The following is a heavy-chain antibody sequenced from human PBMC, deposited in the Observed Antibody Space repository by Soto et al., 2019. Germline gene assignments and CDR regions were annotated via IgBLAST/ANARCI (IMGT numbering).Heavy chain of an antibody. J-gene: IGHJ5*02. CDR1: GGSISSYY. Sequence: SETLSLTCTVSGGSISSYYWSWIRQPPGKGLEWIGYIYYSGSTNYNPSLKSRVTISVDTSKNQFSLKLSSVTAADTAVYYCAEPRGSYGNFSAPWGKGTLVPVSP. D-gene: IGHD3-16*01. CDR3: AEPRGSYGNFSAP. CDR2: IYYSGST. V-gene: IGHV4-59*01.